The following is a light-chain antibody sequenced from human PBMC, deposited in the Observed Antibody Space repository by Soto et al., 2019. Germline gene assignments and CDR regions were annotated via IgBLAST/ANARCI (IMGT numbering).Light chain of an antibody. CDR2: SND. CDR3: QSYDSSLSAVV. J-gene: IGLJ2*01. CDR1: GSTIGSNT. V-gene: IGLV1-44*01. Sequence: QSVLTQPPSASGPPGQRVTISCSGSGSTIGSNTVDWYQQLPGTAPKLLIYSNDQRPLGVPDRFSVSRSGTSASLAITGLQAEDEADYYCQSYDSSLSAVVFGGGTKLTVL.